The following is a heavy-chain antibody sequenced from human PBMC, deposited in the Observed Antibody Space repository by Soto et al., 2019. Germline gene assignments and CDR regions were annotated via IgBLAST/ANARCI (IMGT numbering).Heavy chain of an antibody. CDR3: AKSHYDSTGYHKIDH. CDR2: FCYSEST. J-gene: IGHJ5*02. Sequence: SETLSLTCTVSGGSISGSCWSWVRQSPGKGLEWVGYFCYSESTNYNHSLKSRVPISVDRYKTQCSLKLTSVTAADTAVSYCAKSHYDSTGYHKIDHWGQGTLVTVSS. V-gene: IGHV4-59*01. CDR1: GGSISGSC. D-gene: IGHD3-22*01.